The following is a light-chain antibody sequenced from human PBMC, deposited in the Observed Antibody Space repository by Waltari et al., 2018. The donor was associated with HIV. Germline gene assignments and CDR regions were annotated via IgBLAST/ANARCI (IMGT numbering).Light chain of an antibody. Sequence: DIVMTQSPDSLAVSLGERATINCKSSQSVLDSSKNKNYLAWYQQKPGQTPKLLIYWASTRESGVPDRFSGSGSGTDFTLTISSLQAEDVAVYYCQQYYSTPQTFGQGTKVEIK. J-gene: IGKJ1*01. CDR1: QSVLDSSKNKNY. CDR3: QQYYSTPQT. CDR2: WAS. V-gene: IGKV4-1*01.